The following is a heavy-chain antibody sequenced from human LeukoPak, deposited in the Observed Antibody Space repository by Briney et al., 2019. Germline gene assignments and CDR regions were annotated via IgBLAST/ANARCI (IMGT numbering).Heavy chain of an antibody. V-gene: IGHV4-4*07. J-gene: IGHJ4*02. CDR2: ISTTGST. CDR3: AREVEMARQFDS. Sequence: SETLSLTCSVSSGSISTHYWSWIRQPAGKGLEWIGRISTTGSTNYNPSLNSRVTMSLDTSKNQLSLKLSSVTAADTAVYYCAREVEMARQFDSGGQGTLVTVSS. CDR1: SGSISTHY. D-gene: IGHD5-24*01.